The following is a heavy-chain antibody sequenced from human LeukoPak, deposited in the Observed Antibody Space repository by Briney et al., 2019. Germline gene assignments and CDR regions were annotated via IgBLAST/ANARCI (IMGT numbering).Heavy chain of an antibody. Sequence: GGSLRLSCAASGFTFSSYTMNWVRQAPGKGLEWVSAISSSYSYIYYADSVKGRFTISRDDAKNSLYLQMNSLRAEDTAVYYCARTYYDILTGYNPYFDYWGQGILVTVSS. D-gene: IGHD3-9*01. J-gene: IGHJ4*02. V-gene: IGHV3-21*01. CDR2: ISSSYSYI. CDR3: ARTYYDILTGYNPYFDY. CDR1: GFTFSSYT.